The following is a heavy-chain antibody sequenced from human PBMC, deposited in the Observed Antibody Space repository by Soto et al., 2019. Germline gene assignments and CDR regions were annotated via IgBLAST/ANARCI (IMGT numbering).Heavy chain of an antibody. Sequence: PGGSLRLSCAAPGFTVSNNYMSWVRQAPGKGLKWVSVIYSGGSTYYADSVKGRFTISRDNSKNTLFLQLNSLRAEDTAVYYCARGGGAFQYYYDSSGYYYYWGQGTLVTVSS. J-gene: IGHJ4*02. V-gene: IGHV3-53*01. CDR2: IYSGGST. D-gene: IGHD3-22*01. CDR1: GFTVSNNY. CDR3: ARGGGAFQYYYDSSGYYYY.